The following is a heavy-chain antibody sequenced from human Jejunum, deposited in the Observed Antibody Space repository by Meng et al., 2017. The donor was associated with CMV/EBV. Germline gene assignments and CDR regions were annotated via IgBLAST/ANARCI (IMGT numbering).Heavy chain of an antibody. Sequence: CALSGDSVSSNSVAWNWIRQSPSRGLEWLGRTYYRSKWFRDYGVSAKSRITINPDTSKNQFFLHLNSVTPEDTAVYYCARDLSLRFDYWGQGALVTVSS. CDR2: TYYRSKWFR. V-gene: IGHV6-1*01. CDR3: ARDLSLRFDY. CDR1: GDSVSSNSVA. D-gene: IGHD2-15*01. J-gene: IGHJ4*02.